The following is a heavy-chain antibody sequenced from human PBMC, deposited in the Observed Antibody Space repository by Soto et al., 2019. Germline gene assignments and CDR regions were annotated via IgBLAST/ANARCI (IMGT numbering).Heavy chain of an antibody. Sequence: SETLSLTCTVSGGSISSYYWSWIRQPPGKGLEWIGYIYYSGSTNYNPSLKSRVTISVDTSKNQFSLKLSSVTAADTAVYYCARVKEVVALGWFAPWGQGPLLTVPS. CDR3: ARVKEVVALGWFAP. D-gene: IGHD3-22*01. V-gene: IGHV4-59*01. CDR2: IYYSGST. J-gene: IGHJ5*01. CDR1: GGSISSYY.